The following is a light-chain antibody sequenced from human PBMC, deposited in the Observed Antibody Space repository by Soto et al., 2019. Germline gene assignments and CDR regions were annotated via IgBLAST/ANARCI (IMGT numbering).Light chain of an antibody. CDR2: AAS. CDR3: QQTYTSSIT. Sequence: DIQRTQSPSSLSASVGDRVTITCRASQSISSYLSWYQQKPGKAPKLLTFAASSLQSGVPSRFSGSGSGTDFTLTVSSLKNEDFATYYCQQTYTSSITYGQGTRLEIK. V-gene: IGKV1-39*01. J-gene: IGKJ5*01. CDR1: QSISSY.